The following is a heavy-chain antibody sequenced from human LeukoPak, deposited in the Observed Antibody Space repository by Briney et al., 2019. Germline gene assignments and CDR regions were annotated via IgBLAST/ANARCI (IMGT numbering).Heavy chain of an antibody. J-gene: IGHJ4*02. CDR1: GFTFSSYW. Sequence: PGGSLRLSCAASGFTFSSYWMHWVRQVPGKGLVWVSRINTGGSSTTYADSVKGRFTISRDNTENTLYLQMSSLRAEDTAVYYCAREWEKTGAFDHWGQGTLVTVSS. CDR2: INTGGSST. CDR3: AREWEKTGAFDH. V-gene: IGHV3-74*01. D-gene: IGHD1-26*01.